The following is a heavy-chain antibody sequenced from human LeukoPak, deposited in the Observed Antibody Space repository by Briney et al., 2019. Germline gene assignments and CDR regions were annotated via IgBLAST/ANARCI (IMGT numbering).Heavy chain of an antibody. CDR2: IMPLFGTA. CDR1: GGTFNSYA. Sequence: SVTVSCKASGGTFNSYAISWVRQAPGQGLEWTGGIMPLFGTANYAQEFQGRVTFTTDESASTAYMEVSSLRSEDTAVYYCASGSLGDGYGVGDYYQYMDVWGKGTTVTVSS. CDR3: ASGSLGDGYGVGDYYQYMDV. D-gene: IGHD5-24*01. J-gene: IGHJ6*03. V-gene: IGHV1-69*05.